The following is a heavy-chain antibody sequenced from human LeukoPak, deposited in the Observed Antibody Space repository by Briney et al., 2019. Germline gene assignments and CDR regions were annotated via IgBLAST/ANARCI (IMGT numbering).Heavy chain of an antibody. CDR2: IYYSGST. CDR3: ATRRITIFGVANDAFDI. V-gene: IGHV4-39*07. CDR1: GGSISSSSYY. D-gene: IGHD3-3*01. Sequence: PSETLSLTCTVSGGSISSSSYYWGWIRQPPGKGLEWIGSIYYSGSTYYNPSLKSRVTISVDTSKNQFSLKLSSVTAADTAVYYCATRRITIFGVANDAFDIWGQGTMVTVSS. J-gene: IGHJ3*02.